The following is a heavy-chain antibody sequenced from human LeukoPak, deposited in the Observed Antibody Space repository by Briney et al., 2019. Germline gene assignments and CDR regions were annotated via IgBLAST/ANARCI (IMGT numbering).Heavy chain of an antibody. V-gene: IGHV3-53*01. J-gene: IGHJ4*02. CDR1: GFTVSNNY. CDR3: AKGVARVWYYFDY. CDR2: IYSGGST. Sequence: GGSLRLSCAASGFTVSNNYMSWVRQAPGKGLEWVSVIYSGGSTYYADSVKGRFTISRDNSKNTLFLQMNSLRAEDTAVYYCAKGVARVWYYFDYWGQGTLVTVSS. D-gene: IGHD6-19*01.